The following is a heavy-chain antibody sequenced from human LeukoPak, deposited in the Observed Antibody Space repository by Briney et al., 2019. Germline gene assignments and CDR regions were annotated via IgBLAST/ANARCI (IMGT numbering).Heavy chain of an antibody. J-gene: IGHJ3*02. V-gene: IGHV3-21*01. CDR1: GFSFPNSV. D-gene: IGHD6-13*01. CDR3: ARDRGYSSSWHDAFDI. CDR2: ISTSSSYI. Sequence: PGGSLRLSCAASGFSFPNSVMHWVRQAPGKGLEWVSSISTSSSYIYYADSLKGRFTISRDNAKNSLYLQMNSLRAEDTAVYYCARDRGYSSSWHDAFDIWGQGTMVTVSS.